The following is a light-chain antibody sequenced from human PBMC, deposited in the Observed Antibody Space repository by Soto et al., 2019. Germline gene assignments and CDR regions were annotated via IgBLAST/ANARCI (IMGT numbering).Light chain of an antibody. CDR3: QQYCNSPWT. CDR2: GAS. V-gene: IGKV3-20*01. J-gene: IGKJ1*01. Sequence: EIVLTQSPGTLSLSPGERATLSCRASQSVRSDYLAWYRQTPGQAPRLLIYGASTMDSGIPSRFSGSGSGTDFTLIISRLQPEDFAMYYCQQYCNSPWTFGQGTKVEIK. CDR1: QSVRSDY.